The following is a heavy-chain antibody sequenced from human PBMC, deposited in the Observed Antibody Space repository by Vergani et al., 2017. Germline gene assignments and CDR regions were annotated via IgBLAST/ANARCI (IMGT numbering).Heavy chain of an antibody. CDR2: IESKADGGTT. CDR1: GFNFGNTW. D-gene: IGHD2-21*02. V-gene: IGHV3-15*04. Sequence: EVQLVESGGGLVKPGGSLRLSCVASGFNFGNTWMTWVRQAPGTGLEWVGRIESKADGGTTDYAAPVKGRFSISRDDSKNTLYLQMNSLKTEDTAVYYCTTDNLYCGGDCYSNWGQGTLVTVSS. CDR3: TTDNLYCGGDCYSN. J-gene: IGHJ4*02.